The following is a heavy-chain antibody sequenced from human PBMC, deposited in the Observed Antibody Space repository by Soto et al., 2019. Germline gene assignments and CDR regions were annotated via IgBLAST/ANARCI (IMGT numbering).Heavy chain of an antibody. CDR2: ISGSGRNT. CDR3: AKDIGGFFDIMKGYPEGQYYYDMDV. CDR1: ALTFGSSA. Sequence: GGSLRLSCAASALTFGSSALRWVRQAPGKGLECVSGISGSGRNTYYADSVKGRFTISRDNAKNTLYLQMTSLRAEDTAVYYCAKDIGGFFDIMKGYPEGQYYYDMDVGGQGTTVTVSS. V-gene: IGHV3-23*01. J-gene: IGHJ6*02. D-gene: IGHD3-9*01.